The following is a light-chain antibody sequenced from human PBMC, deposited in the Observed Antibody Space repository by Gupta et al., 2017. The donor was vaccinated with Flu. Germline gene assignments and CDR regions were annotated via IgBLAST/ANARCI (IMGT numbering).Light chain of an antibody. CDR2: DVF. J-gene: IGKJ1*01. CDR3: QVRTVEPPTWT. CDR1: QSVTHY. Sequence: DIVLTQSPVTLSASPGERATLSCRASQSVTHYLAWFQQKSGQAPRLLIYDVFNRASDITDRFSGSGAGTDFTLTISRREPEDSAVYYCQVRTVEPPTWTFGQGTKLEIK. V-gene: IGKV3-11*01.